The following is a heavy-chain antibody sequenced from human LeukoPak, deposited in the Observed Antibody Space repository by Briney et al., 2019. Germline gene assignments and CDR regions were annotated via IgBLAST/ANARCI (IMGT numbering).Heavy chain of an antibody. J-gene: IGHJ4*02. CDR1: GYTFTNSG. V-gene: IGHV1-18*01. CDR3: ARGYYDILTGYYMTFDY. D-gene: IGHD3-9*01. CDR2: VSAYDGNR. Sequence: ASVKVSCKASGYTFTNSGISWVRQAPGQGLEWMGWVSAYDGNRNYAQKLQGRLTMTTDTSTSTAYMELRSLRSDDTAVYYCARGYYDILTGYYMTFDYWGQGTLVTVSS.